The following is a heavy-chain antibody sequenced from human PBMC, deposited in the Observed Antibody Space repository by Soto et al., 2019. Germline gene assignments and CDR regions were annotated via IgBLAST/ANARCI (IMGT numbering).Heavy chain of an antibody. CDR2: INHSGST. CDR3: GRSQRGDFVVVVAATRNVFDI. D-gene: IGHD2-15*01. V-gene: IGHV4-34*01. J-gene: IGHJ3*02. Sequence: PSETLSLTCAVYGGSFSGYYWSWIRQPPGKGLEWIGEINHSGSTNYNPSLKSRVTISVDTSKNQFSLKLSSVTAADTAVYYCGRSQRGDFVVVVAATRNVFDIWAQGTMVTVSS. CDR1: GGSFSGYY.